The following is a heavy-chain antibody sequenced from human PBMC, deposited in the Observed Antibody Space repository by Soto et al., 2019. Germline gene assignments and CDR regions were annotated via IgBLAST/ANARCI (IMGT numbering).Heavy chain of an antibody. D-gene: IGHD3-10*01. Sequence: SETLSLTCTVSGDSISSYSWSWIRQPPGKGLEWIGNIHYNGNTKYSPSLKSRVTISVDTSKNQFSLKLSSVTAADTAVYYCARAYGYYFDYWGQGTLVTVSS. V-gene: IGHV4-59*01. J-gene: IGHJ4*02. CDR3: ARAYGYYFDY. CDR2: IHYNGNT. CDR1: GDSISSYS.